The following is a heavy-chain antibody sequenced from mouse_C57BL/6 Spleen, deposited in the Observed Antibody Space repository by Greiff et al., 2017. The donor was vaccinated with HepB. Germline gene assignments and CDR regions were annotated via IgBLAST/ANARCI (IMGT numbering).Heavy chain of an antibody. CDR1: GYAFSSYW. V-gene: IGHV1-80*01. CDR3: ARWGGYYAAMDY. Sequence: VQLQQSGAELVKPGASVKISCKASGYAFSSYWMNWVKQRPGKGLEWIGQIYPGDGDTNYNGKFKGKATLTADKSSSTAYMQLSSLTSEDSAVYFCARWGGYYAAMDYWGQGTSVTVSS. D-gene: IGHD2-3*01. J-gene: IGHJ4*01. CDR2: IYPGDGDT.